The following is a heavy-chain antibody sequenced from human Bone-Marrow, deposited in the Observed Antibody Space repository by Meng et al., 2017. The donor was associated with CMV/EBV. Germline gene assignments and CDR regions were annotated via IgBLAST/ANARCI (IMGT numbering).Heavy chain of an antibody. CDR1: GYTFTSYD. CDR2: INPNSGGT. CDR3: ARDLSVPTDYDSSGYYYVY. D-gene: IGHD3-22*01. Sequence: ASVKVSCKASGYTFTSYDINWVRQATGQGLEWMGWINPNSGGTNYAQKFQGRVTMTRDTSISTAYMELSRLGSDDTAVYYCARDLSVPTDYDSSGYYYVYWGQGTLVTVSS. J-gene: IGHJ4*02. V-gene: IGHV1-2*02.